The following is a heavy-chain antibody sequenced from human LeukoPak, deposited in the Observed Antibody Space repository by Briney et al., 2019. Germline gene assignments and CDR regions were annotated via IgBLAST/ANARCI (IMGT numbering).Heavy chain of an antibody. D-gene: IGHD3-9*01. Sequence: SETLSLTCTVSGYSISSGYYWGWIRQPPGKGLEWIGYIYSSGSTNYNPSLKSRHTISVDTSKNQFSLKLSSVTAADTAVYYCARGRKYYDILTGGGLSQYYFDYWGQGTLVTVSS. CDR3: ARGRKYYDILTGGGLSQYYFDY. J-gene: IGHJ4*02. V-gene: IGHV4-61*01. CDR1: GYSISSGYY. CDR2: IYSSGST.